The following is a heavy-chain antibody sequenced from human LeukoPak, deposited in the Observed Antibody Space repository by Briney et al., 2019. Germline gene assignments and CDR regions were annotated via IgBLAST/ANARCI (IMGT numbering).Heavy chain of an antibody. CDR1: GFTFSSYA. J-gene: IGHJ6*02. Sequence: PGGSLRLSCAASGFTFSSYAMSWVRQAPGKGLEWVSAISGSGGSTYYADSVKGRFTISRDNSKNTLYLQMNSLRAEGTAVYYCTKDLGSNTLEIYYYYYYGMDVWGQGTTVTVSS. V-gene: IGHV3-23*01. CDR3: TKDLGSNTLEIYYYYYYGMDV. CDR2: ISGSGGST. D-gene: IGHD3-16*01.